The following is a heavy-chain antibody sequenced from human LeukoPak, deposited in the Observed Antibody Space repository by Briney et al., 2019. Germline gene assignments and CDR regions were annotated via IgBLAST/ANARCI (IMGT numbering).Heavy chain of an antibody. J-gene: IGHJ6*02. CDR2: IIPIFGTA. CDR3: ARGMDYGDYYYGMDV. Sequence: VASVKVSCKASGGTFSSYAISWVRQAPGQGLEWMGGIIPIFGTANYAQKFQGRVTITADESTSTAYMELSSLRSEDTAVYYCARGMDYGDYYYGMDVWGQGTTVTVSS. D-gene: IGHD4-17*01. V-gene: IGHV1-69*13. CDR1: GGTFSSYA.